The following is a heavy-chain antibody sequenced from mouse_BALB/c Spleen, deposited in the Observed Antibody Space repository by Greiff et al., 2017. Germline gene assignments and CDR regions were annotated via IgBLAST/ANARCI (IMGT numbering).Heavy chain of an antibody. D-gene: IGHD1-1*01. CDR2: IDPSDSYT. J-gene: IGHJ4*01. V-gene: IGHV1-69*02. CDR3: ARWRITTVVEDYAMDY. Sequence: QVQLQQPGAELVKPGASVKLSCKASGYTFTSYWMHWVKQRPGQGLEWIGEIDPSDSYTNYNQKFKGKATLTVDKSSSTAYMQLSSLTSEDSAVYYCARWRITTVVEDYAMDYWGQGTSVTVSS. CDR1: GYTFTSYW.